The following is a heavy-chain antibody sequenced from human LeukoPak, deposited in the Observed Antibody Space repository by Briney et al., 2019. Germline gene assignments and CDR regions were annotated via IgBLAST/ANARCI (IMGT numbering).Heavy chain of an antibody. V-gene: IGHV4-59*01. D-gene: IGHD2-2*01. Sequence: SETLSLTCTVSGGSISSYYWSWIRQPPGKGLEWIGYIYHSGSTNYNPSLKSRVTISVDTSKTQFSLKLSSVTAADTAVYYCASVIVVVPAAHHDAFDIWGQGPMVTVSS. J-gene: IGHJ3*02. CDR1: GGSISSYY. CDR3: ASVIVVVPAAHHDAFDI. CDR2: IYHSGST.